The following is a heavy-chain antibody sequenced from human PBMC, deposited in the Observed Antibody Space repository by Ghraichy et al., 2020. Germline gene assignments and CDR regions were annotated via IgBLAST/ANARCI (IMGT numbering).Heavy chain of an antibody. J-gene: IGHJ4*02. CDR1: GSTFSTYW. V-gene: IGHV3-7*01. CDR2: IKEDGSEK. Sequence: GGSLRLSCAASGSTFSTYWMSWVRQAPGKGLEWVANIKEDGSEKYYVDSVKGRFTISRDNAKNSLYLQMNSLRAEDTAVYYCARNSGSYDFWGQGTLVTVSS. CDR3: ARNSGSYDF. D-gene: IGHD1-26*01.